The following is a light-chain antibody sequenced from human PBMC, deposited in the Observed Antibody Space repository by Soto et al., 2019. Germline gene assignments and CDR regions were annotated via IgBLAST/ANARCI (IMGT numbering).Light chain of an antibody. CDR3: QQYSTLPHT. J-gene: IGKJ2*01. CDR2: GIS. V-gene: IGKV3-20*01. Sequence: ESVLTQSPGTLSLSPGERATLSCRASQSVSNSYFAWYQQKPGQAPRLLIYGISSRATGIPDRFRGSGSGTDFTLTISRLEPEDFVVYYCQQYSTLPHTFGQGTKLEVK. CDR1: QSVSNSY.